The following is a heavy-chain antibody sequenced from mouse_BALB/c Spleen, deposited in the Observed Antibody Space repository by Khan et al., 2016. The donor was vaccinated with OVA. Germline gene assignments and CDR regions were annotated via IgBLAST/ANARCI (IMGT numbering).Heavy chain of an antibody. J-gene: IGHJ4*01. CDR2: INTYTGEP. CDR3: ARPPYFSYVMDN. CDR1: GYTFTNYG. Sequence: QIQLVQSGPELKKPGETVKISCKASGYTFTNYGMNWVKQAPGKGLKWMGWINTYTGEPTYADDFNGRFAFSLENAASTAYLQINNLKNEDTATXFCARPPYFSYVMDNWGQGTSVTVSS. V-gene: IGHV9-3-1*01. D-gene: IGHD2-10*01.